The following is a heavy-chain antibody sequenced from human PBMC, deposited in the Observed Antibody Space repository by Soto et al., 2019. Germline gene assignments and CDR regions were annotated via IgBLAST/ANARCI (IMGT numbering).Heavy chain of an antibody. V-gene: IGHV4-4*02. Sequence: SETLSLTCAVSGGSISSSNWWSWVRQPPGKGLEWIGEIYHSGSTNYNPSLKSRVTISVDKSKNQFSLKLSSVTAADTAVYYCAREYSSGSRLNYYYYYGMDVWGQGTTVTVSS. CDR1: GGSISSSNW. D-gene: IGHD6-19*01. J-gene: IGHJ6*02. CDR2: IYHSGST. CDR3: AREYSSGSRLNYYYYYGMDV.